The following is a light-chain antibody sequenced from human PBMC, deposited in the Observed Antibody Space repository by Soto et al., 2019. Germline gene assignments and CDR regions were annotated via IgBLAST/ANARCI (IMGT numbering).Light chain of an antibody. CDR3: QQYGSPPIT. CDR1: QSVSSY. J-gene: IGKJ5*01. CDR2: GAS. V-gene: IGKV3-20*01. Sequence: EIVLTQSPATLSLSPGERATLSCRASQSVSSYLAWYQQKPGQGPRVLIYGASSRATGTPDRFSGSGSGTDFTLTISRLEPEDFAVYYCQQYGSPPITFGQGTRLEI.